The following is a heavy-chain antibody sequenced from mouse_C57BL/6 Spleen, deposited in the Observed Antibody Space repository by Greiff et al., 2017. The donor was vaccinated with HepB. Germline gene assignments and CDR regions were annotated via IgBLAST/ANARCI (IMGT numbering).Heavy chain of an antibody. CDR3: ARGAVVATDYAMED. J-gene: IGHJ4*01. Sequence: VQLQQSGAELVKPGASVKISCKASGYAFSSYWMNWVKQRPGKGLEWIGQIYPGDGDTNYNGKFKGKATLTADKSSSTAYMQLSSLTSEDSAVYFCARGAVVATDYAMEDWGQGTSVTVSS. D-gene: IGHD1-1*01. CDR2: IYPGDGDT. V-gene: IGHV1-80*01. CDR1: GYAFSSYW.